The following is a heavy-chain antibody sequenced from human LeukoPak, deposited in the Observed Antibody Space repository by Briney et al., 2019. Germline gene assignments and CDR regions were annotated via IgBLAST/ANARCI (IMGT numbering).Heavy chain of an antibody. CDR2: IYYSGST. CDR3: RGLQEGGYYYMDV. V-gene: IGHV4-39*07. CDR1: GGSISSSSYY. D-gene: IGHD5-24*01. J-gene: IGHJ6*03. Sequence: SETLSLTCTVSGGSISSSSYYWGWIRQPPGKGLEWIGSIYYSGSTYYNPSLKSRVTMSVDTSKNQFSLKLSSVTAADTAVYYCRGLQEGGYYYMDVWGKGTTVTVSS.